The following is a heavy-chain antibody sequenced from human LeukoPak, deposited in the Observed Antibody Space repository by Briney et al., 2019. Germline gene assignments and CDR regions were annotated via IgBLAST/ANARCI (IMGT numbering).Heavy chain of an antibody. CDR1: GFTVSSNY. CDR3: ARGVRSYIQLWRGFDY. CDR2: IYSDGTT. J-gene: IGHJ4*02. Sequence: GGSLRLSCAASGFTVSSNYMSWVRQAPGKGLEWVSVIYSDGTTYYADSVKGRFTISRDNSRSTLFLQMNSLRAEDTAVYYCARGVRSYIQLWRGFDYWGQGTLVTVTS. D-gene: IGHD5-18*01. V-gene: IGHV3-66*01.